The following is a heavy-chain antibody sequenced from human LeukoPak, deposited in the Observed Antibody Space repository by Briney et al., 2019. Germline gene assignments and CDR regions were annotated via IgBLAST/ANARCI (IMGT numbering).Heavy chain of an antibody. CDR3: AREGILTGYWGNGMDA. Sequence: TGGSLRLSCAASGFTFSSYWMHWVRQAPGKGLVWVSRINSDGSSTSYADSVKGRFTISRDNAKNTLYLQMNSLRAEDTAVYYCAREGILTGYWGNGMDAWGQGTTVTVSS. D-gene: IGHD3-9*01. CDR1: GFTFSSYW. J-gene: IGHJ6*02. V-gene: IGHV3-74*01. CDR2: INSDGSST.